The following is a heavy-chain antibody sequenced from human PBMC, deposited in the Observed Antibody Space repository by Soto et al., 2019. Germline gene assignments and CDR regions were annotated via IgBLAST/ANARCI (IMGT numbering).Heavy chain of an antibody. Sequence: EVLLDESGGGFVQPGGSLRLSCAASGFTVSNNYMTWVRQAPGKGLEWVSVIQGGGSISYADSVMDRFTISRDSSKNTVFLDMNSLRPEDTAVYFCARGEGSGSNALGDWGQGTLVNVSS. CDR1: GFTVSNNY. CDR2: IQGGGSI. J-gene: IGHJ4*02. V-gene: IGHV3-66*01. CDR3: ARGEGSGSNALGD. D-gene: IGHD3-10*01.